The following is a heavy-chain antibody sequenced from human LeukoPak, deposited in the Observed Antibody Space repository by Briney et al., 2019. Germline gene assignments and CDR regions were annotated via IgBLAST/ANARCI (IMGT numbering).Heavy chain of an antibody. V-gene: IGHV4-59*08. CDR3: ARDPSPYDRPIDY. CDR1: GGSFSGYY. CDR2: TLYSGST. J-gene: IGHJ4*02. D-gene: IGHD3-22*01. Sequence: PSETLSLTCAVYGGSFSGYYWSWIRQAPGKGLEWIGYTLYSGSTSYSPSLKSRVSISVDTSKNQFSLNLTSVTAADTAVYYCARDPSPYDRPIDYWGQGTLVTVSS.